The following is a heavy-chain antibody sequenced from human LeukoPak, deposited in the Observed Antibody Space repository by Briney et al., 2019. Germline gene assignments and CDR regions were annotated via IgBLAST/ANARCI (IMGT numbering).Heavy chain of an antibody. J-gene: IGHJ3*02. Sequence: GASVKVSCKASGYTFTGYYLHWVRPAPGQGREWMGWINPNSGDTKYAQKFQGRVTMTTETSISTAYMELNRLRSDDTAVYSCARDIRHAFDIWGQGTMVVVSS. CDR1: GYTFTGYY. CDR2: INPNSGDT. CDR3: ARDIRHAFDI. V-gene: IGHV1-2*02.